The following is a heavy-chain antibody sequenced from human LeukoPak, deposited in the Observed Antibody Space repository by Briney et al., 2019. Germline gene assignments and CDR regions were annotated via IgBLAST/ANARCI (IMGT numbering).Heavy chain of an antibody. Sequence: GGSLRLSCAASGFTFSSYGMHWVRQAPGKGLEWVAVISYDGSNKYYADSVKGRFTISRDNSKNTLYLQMNSLRAEDTAVYYCAKSGNYYYMDVWGKGTTVTVSS. J-gene: IGHJ6*03. CDR2: ISYDGSNK. CDR3: AKSGNYYYMDV. CDR1: GFTFSSYG. D-gene: IGHD3-10*01. V-gene: IGHV3-30*18.